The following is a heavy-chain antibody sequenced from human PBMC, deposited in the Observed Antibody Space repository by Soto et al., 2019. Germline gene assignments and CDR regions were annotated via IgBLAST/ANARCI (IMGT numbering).Heavy chain of an antibody. Sequence: DVQLLESGGGLVQPGGSLRLSCAASGFTFSTYAMSWVRQAPGKGLEWVSEIYASGGETYYADSVRGRFTVSRDNTKNTLYLQMNSLSDEDTALYYGAREAEGGRAYFVYWGQGTLVTVSS. CDR1: GFTFSTYA. V-gene: IGHV3-23*01. CDR2: IYASGGET. CDR3: AREAEGGRAYFVY. D-gene: IGHD3-16*01. J-gene: IGHJ4*02.